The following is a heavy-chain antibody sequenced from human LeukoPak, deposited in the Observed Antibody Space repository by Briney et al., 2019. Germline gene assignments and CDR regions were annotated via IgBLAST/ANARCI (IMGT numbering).Heavy chain of an antibody. D-gene: IGHD1-26*01. Sequence: GGSLRLSCAASGFTFSSYAMSWGRQAPGKGLEWVSAISGSGGSTYYADSVKGRLTISRDNAKNSLYLQMNSLRAEDTALYYCARGRGATAFDYWGQGTLVTVSS. CDR3: ARGRGATAFDY. CDR1: GFTFSSYA. J-gene: IGHJ4*02. V-gene: IGHV3-23*01. CDR2: ISGSGGST.